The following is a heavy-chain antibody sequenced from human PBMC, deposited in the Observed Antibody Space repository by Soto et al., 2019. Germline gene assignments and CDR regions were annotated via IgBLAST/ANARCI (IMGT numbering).Heavy chain of an antibody. Sequence: SETLSLTCTVSGGSVSTGSYDWSWIRQPPGKGLEWIGKIFFTGSAHYNPSLRNRVTMSVDTSKDQFSLTLTSVTAADTAVYYCARDGHGMDVWGQGTTVTSP. CDR2: IFFTGSA. CDR1: GGSVSTGSYD. J-gene: IGHJ6*02. CDR3: ARDGHGMDV. V-gene: IGHV4-61*01.